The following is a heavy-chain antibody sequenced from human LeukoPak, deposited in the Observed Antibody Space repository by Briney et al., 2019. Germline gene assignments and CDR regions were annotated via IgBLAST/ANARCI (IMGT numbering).Heavy chain of an antibody. D-gene: IGHD6-13*01. CDR1: GFTFSSFS. CDR2: ISGSTTTI. Sequence: PGGSLRLSCTASGFTFSSFSMNWVRQAPGKGLEWVSYISGSTTTIFYADSVQGRFTISRDNAKNSLYLQMNSLRAEDTAVYYCERVEISSSWYSDYWGQGTQVTVSS. J-gene: IGHJ4*02. V-gene: IGHV3-48*01. CDR3: ERVEISSSWYSDY.